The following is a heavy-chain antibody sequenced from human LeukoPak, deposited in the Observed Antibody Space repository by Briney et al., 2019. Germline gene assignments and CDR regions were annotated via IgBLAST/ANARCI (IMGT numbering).Heavy chain of an antibody. Sequence: GSSVKVSCKASGGTFSSYAISWVRQAPGQGLEWMGGIIPIFGTANYAQKFQGRVTMTEDTSTDTAYMELSSLRSEDTAVYYCATVLGYCSSTSCPRGVRWFDPWGQGTLVTVSS. CDR2: IIPIFGTA. D-gene: IGHD2-2*01. CDR1: GGTFSSYA. J-gene: IGHJ5*02. V-gene: IGHV1-69*06. CDR3: ATVLGYCSSTSCPRGVRWFDP.